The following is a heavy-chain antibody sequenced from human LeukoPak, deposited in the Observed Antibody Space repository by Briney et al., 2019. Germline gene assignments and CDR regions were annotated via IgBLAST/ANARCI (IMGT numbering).Heavy chain of an antibody. V-gene: IGHV4-59*01. CDR1: GGSIRSSY. D-gene: IGHD6-13*01. CDR2: IYYSGSS. Sequence: KPSETLSPTCTVSGGSIRSSYWSWIRQPPGKGLEWIGYIYYSGSSNYNPSLKSRVTISVDTSKNQFSLNLTSVTAADTAVYYCAREGSSSYFFDYWGQGTLVTVSS. J-gene: IGHJ4*02. CDR3: AREGSSSYFFDY.